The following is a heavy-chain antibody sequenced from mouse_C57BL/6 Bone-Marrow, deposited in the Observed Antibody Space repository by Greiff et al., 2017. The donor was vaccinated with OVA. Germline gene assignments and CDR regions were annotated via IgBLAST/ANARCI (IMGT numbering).Heavy chain of an antibody. D-gene: IGHD2-3*01. Sequence: VQLQQSGPVLARPGASVKMSCKTSGYTFTSYWMHWVKQRPGQGLEWIGAIYPGNSDTSYNQKFKGKAKMTAVTSASTAYMKLSSLTNEDSAVYYCTSCGYCVRYFDVWGTGTTVTVSS. CDR2: IYPGNSDT. CDR1: GYTFTSYW. CDR3: TSCGYCVRYFDV. V-gene: IGHV1-5*01. J-gene: IGHJ1*03.